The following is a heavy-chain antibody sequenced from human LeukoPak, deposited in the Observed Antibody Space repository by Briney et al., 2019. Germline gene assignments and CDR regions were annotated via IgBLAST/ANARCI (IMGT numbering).Heavy chain of an antibody. CDR2: MNTDGSSI. J-gene: IGHJ4*02. CDR3: ARGGEGYNGPGFN. D-gene: IGHD5-12*01. Sequence: GGSLRLSCAASGFTFSSHWMHWVRQAPGKGLVWVSRMNTDGSSINYADSVKGRFTISRDNAKNTLYLQMNSLRAEGTAVYYCARGGEGYNGPGFNWGQGTLVTVSS. V-gene: IGHV3-74*01. CDR1: GFTFSSHW.